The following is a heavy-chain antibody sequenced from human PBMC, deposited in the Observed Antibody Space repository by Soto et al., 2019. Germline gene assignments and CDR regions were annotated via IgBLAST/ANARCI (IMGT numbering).Heavy chain of an antibody. CDR2: IYYSGNT. V-gene: IGHV4-30-4*01. CDR1: GGSISSGGSY. D-gene: IGHD2-2*01. CDR3: VRYCSTTKCPFDY. Sequence: SETLSLTCTVSGGSISSGGSYWGWIRQPPGKGLEWIGYIYYSGNTYFNPPLKSRVTLSVDTSKNQFSLNLSSVTAADTAVYYCVRYCSTTKCPFDYWGQGTLVTV. J-gene: IGHJ4*02.